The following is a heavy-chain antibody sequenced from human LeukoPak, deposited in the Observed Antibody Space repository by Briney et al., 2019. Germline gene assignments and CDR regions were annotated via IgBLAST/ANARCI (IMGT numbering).Heavy chain of an antibody. CDR3: EGAWS. CDR2: INQDGGKK. Sequence: GGSLRLSCAASGFTFSSYLMNWVRQAPGKGLEWVANINQDGGKKNYVDSVKGRFTISRDNAKNSLYLQMNSLRAEDTAVYYCEGAWSWGQGTLVTVSS. CDR1: GFTFSSYL. J-gene: IGHJ5*02. V-gene: IGHV3-7*01. D-gene: IGHD6-19*01.